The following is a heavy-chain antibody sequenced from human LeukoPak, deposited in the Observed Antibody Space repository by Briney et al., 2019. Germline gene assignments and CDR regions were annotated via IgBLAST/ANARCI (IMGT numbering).Heavy chain of an antibody. D-gene: IGHD6-19*01. CDR1: GGPISGSVT. J-gene: IGHJ5*02. CDR3: ARVVTAAGLDL. V-gene: IGHV4-39*07. CDR2: VHYDGRT. Sequence: KPSETLSLTCTVSGGPISGSVTWGWVRQPPGKGLEWIGNVHYDGRTAPNPSLKSRVTMSLDTSTNQFSLKLNSVTATDTALYYCARVVTAAGLDLSGRGILVTISS.